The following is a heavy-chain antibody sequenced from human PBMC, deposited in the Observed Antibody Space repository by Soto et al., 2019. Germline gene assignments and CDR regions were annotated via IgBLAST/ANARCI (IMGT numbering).Heavy chain of an antibody. CDR2: IYWNDDK. V-gene: IGHV2-5*01. D-gene: IGHD1-7*01. CDR1: GFSLSTSGVG. J-gene: IGHJ6*02. Sequence: QITLKESGPTLVKPTQTLTLTCTFSGFSLSTSGVGVGWIRQPPGKALEWLALIYWNDDKRYSPSLKSRLTITKDTSKNQVVLTMTNMDPVDTATYYCAHRPEGGKWNYGPYYYGMDVWGQGTTVTVSS. CDR3: AHRPEGGKWNYGPYYYGMDV.